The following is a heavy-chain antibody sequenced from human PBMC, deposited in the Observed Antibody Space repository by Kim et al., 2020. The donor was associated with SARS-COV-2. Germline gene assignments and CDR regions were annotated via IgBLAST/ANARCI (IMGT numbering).Heavy chain of an antibody. Sequence: GGSLRLSCAASGFTVSSNYMSWVRQAPGKGLEWVSVIYSGGCTYYADSVKGRFTISRDNSKNTLYLQMNSLRAEDTAVYYCAREASGPNWFDPWGQGTLVTVSS. J-gene: IGHJ5*02. CDR3: AREASGPNWFDP. V-gene: IGHV3-53*01. D-gene: IGHD6-25*01. CDR1: GFTVSSNY. CDR2: IYSGGCT.